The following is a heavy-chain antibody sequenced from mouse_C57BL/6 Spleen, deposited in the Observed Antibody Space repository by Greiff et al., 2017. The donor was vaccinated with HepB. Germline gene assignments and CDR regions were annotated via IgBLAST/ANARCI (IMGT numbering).Heavy chain of an antibody. J-gene: IGHJ2*01. CDR1: GYAFTNYL. CDR3: AIRGFDYGSSYDFDY. V-gene: IGHV1-54*01. D-gene: IGHD1-1*01. CDR2: INPGSGGT. Sequence: QVQLQQSGAELVRPGTSVKVSCKASGYAFTNYLIEWVKQRPGQGLEWIGVINPGSGGTNYNEKFKGKATLTADKSSSTAYMQLSSRTSEDSAVYFCAIRGFDYGSSYDFDYWGQGTTLTVSS.